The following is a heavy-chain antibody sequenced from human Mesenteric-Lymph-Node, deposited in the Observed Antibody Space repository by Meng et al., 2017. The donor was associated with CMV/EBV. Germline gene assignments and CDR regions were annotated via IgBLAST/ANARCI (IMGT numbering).Heavy chain of an antibody. D-gene: IGHD6-13*01. CDR1: AYPFSYRF. J-gene: IGHJ4*02. CDR2: FHPSTGRP. CDR3: ARDTSSWFYFDH. V-gene: IGHV1-46*01. Sequence: SCNSSAYPFSYRFMRWVRHAPGPGLGLMWMFHPSTGRPTYAQNFHGSVTMTKDTSTDTVYIDLSSLRSEDTAVYSCARDTSSWFYFDHWGQGSLVTVSS.